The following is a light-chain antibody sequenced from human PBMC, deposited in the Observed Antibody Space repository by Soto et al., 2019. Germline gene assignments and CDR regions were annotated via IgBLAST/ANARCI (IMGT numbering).Light chain of an antibody. V-gene: IGLV2-11*01. CDR2: DVS. J-gene: IGLJ3*02. Sequence: QSALTQPPSASESPGQSVTIYCTGTSSDVGAYNYVSWYQQHPGKAPKLMIYDVSKRPSGVPDRFSGSKSGNTASLTISGLQAEDEADYYCCSYAGSYTWVFGGGTKLTVL. CDR3: CSYAGSYTWV. CDR1: SSDVGAYNY.